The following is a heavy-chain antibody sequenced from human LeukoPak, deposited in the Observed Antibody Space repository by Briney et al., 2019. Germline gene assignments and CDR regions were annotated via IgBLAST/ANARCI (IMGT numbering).Heavy chain of an antibody. V-gene: IGHV4-4*07. D-gene: IGHD6-13*01. CDR1: GASIRNYY. J-gene: IGHJ4*02. CDR2: IVPSGNT. Sequence: SETLSLTCTVSGASIRNYYWSWIRQPAGKGLEWLGRIVPSGNTNYNPSLKSRVTMSVDTSKNQFSLKLNSVTAADTAVYYCAKEGAASGPDFDYWGQGTLVIVSS. CDR3: AKEGAASGPDFDY.